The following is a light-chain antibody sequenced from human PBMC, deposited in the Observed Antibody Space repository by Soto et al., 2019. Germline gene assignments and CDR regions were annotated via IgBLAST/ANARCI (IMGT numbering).Light chain of an antibody. CDR2: DND. Sequence: QPVLTQPPSVSAAPGQKVTISCSGSSSNIGNNYVSWYQHLPGTAPKVLIYDNDNRPSGIPDRFSGSKSGTSATLGITGLQTGDEADYYCGTWDSSLSAGVFGGGTKLTVL. J-gene: IGLJ3*02. CDR1: SSNIGNNY. V-gene: IGLV1-51*01. CDR3: GTWDSSLSAGV.